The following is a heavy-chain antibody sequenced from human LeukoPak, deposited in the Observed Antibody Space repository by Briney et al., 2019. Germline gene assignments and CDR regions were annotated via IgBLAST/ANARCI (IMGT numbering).Heavy chain of an antibody. CDR1: GFTFSSYW. CDR3: AKNDPGLDYFDY. D-gene: IGHD3-16*01. Sequence: GGSLRLSCAASGFTFSSYWMHWVRQAPGKGLVWVSRINSDGSDTTYADSVKGRFTISRDNAKNTLYLQMSSLRAEDTAVYYCAKNDPGLDYFDYWGQGTLVTVSS. V-gene: IGHV3-74*01. J-gene: IGHJ4*02. CDR2: INSDGSDT.